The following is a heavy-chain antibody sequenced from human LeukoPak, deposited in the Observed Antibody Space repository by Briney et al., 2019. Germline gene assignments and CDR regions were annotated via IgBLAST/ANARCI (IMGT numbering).Heavy chain of an antibody. V-gene: IGHV3-21*01. Sequence: GGSLRLSCAASGFTFSSYSMNWVRQAPGKGLEWVSSISSSSSYIYYADSVKGRFTISRDNAKNSLYLQMNSLRAEDTAVYYCARDRCSDPYYDFWSGYYAHYYYYYMDVWGKGTTVTVSS. CDR1: GFTFSSYS. CDR2: ISSSSSYI. CDR3: ARDRCSDPYYDFWSGYYAHYYYYYMDV. D-gene: IGHD3-3*01. J-gene: IGHJ6*03.